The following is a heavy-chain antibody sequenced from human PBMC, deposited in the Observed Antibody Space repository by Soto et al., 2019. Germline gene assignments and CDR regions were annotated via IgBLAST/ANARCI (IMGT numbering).Heavy chain of an antibody. J-gene: IGHJ4*02. Sequence: GGSLRLSCAASGFTFSSYGMHWVRQAPGKGLEWVAVILYDGSKKYYADSMKGRFTISRDNSKNTLYLQMNSLRAEDTALYYCAKDRGALRWSEEHFYFDYWGQGTLVTVSS. D-gene: IGHD4-17*01. V-gene: IGHV3-30*18. CDR3: AKDRGALRWSEEHFYFDY. CDR1: GFTFSSYG. CDR2: ILYDGSKK.